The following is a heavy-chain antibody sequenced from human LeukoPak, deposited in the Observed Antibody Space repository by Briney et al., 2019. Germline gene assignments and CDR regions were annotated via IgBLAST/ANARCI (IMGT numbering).Heavy chain of an antibody. V-gene: IGHV3-23*01. J-gene: IGHJ4*02. CDR3: AKGSGYDTDFVY. Sequence: GGSLRLSCAASGFSFSTYVMSWVRQAPGKGLEWVSGISASGDNTYYADSVKGRFTTSRDTSKNTPYMQITILRAEDRAVYFWAKGSGYDTDFVYWGQGALVSVSS. D-gene: IGHD5-12*01. CDR1: GFSFSTYV. CDR2: ISASGDNT.